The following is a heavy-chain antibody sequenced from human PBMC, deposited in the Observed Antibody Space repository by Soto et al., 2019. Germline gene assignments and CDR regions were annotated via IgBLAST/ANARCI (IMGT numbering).Heavy chain of an antibody. CDR3: ARPFSSGWYGDFDY. V-gene: IGHV3-30*04. D-gene: IGHD6-19*01. Sequence: LRLSSAASGFAFSSDALDWVRRAPGKGLEWVAVISYDASNKYYAGSVKGRFTISRDNSKKTMFLQMSSLRAEDTAVYYCARPFSSGWYGDFDYWGQGTLVTVSS. CDR2: ISYDASNK. CDR1: GFAFSSDA. J-gene: IGHJ4*02.